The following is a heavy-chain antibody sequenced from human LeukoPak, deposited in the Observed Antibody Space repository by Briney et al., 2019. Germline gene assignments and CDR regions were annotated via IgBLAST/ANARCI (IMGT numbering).Heavy chain of an antibody. D-gene: IGHD3-3*01. V-gene: IGHV3-30*02. CDR1: GLTFRSYG. CDR2: IRYDGTNQ. Sequence: GGSLRLSCATSGLTFRSYGMHWVRQAPGKGLEWVAFIRYDGTNQFYADSVKGRFTISRDNSKKTLYLQMNSLRTEDTAVYYCAKDRGFWSAYFYFDYWGQGTPVTVSS. J-gene: IGHJ4*02. CDR3: AKDRGFWSAYFYFDY.